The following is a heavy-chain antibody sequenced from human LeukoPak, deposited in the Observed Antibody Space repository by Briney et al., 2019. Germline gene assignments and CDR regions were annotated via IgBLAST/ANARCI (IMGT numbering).Heavy chain of an antibody. Sequence: GGSLRLSCAASAFTVSNNYMTWLRQAPGKGLEWVSTIYSSGDTYSADSVKGRFSVSRDNFNNMLFLQMNNLTVEDTAVYYCARGCGGNYFDYWGQGTLVTVSS. CDR3: ARGCGGNYFDY. V-gene: IGHV3-53*01. CDR1: AFTVSNNY. J-gene: IGHJ4*02. D-gene: IGHD1-26*01. CDR2: IYSSGDT.